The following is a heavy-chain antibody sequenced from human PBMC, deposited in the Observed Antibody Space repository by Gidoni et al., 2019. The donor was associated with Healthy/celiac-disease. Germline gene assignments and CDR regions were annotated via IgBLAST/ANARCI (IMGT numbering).Heavy chain of an antibody. V-gene: IGHV3-48*01. CDR2: ISSSSSTI. CDR3: ARVAVSSSWHEYFDY. J-gene: IGHJ4*02. D-gene: IGHD6-13*01. Sequence: APGKGLEWVSYISSSSSTIYYADSVKGRFTISRDNAKNSLYLQMNSLRAEDTAVYYCARVAVSSSWHEYFDYWGQGTLVTVSS.